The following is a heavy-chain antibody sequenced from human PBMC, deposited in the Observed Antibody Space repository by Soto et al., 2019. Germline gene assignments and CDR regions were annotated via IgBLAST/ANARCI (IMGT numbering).Heavy chain of an antibody. CDR2: INHNGLT. CDR1: GASFTSNY. Sequence: PSENLSLTCGVYGASFTSNYWSWVRQPPAKGLEWIGEINHNGLTNYNPSLKSRVTISVDTSKNRFSLKLTSVTAADTAVYYCASTRWDYWGQGTLVTVSS. CDR3: ASTRWDY. V-gene: IGHV4-34*01. D-gene: IGHD2-15*01. J-gene: IGHJ4*02.